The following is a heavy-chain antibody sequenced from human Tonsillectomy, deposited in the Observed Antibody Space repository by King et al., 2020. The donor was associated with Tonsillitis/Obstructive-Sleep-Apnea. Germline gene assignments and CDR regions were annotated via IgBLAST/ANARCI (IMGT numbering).Heavy chain of an antibody. V-gene: IGHV4-34*01. J-gene: IGHJ5*02. D-gene: IGHD3-3*01. CDR2: INHSGST. Sequence: VQLQKWGAGLLTPSETLSLTCAVYGGSFSGYYWSWIRQPPGKGLEWIGEINHSGSTNYNPSLKSRVTISVDTSKNQFSLKLSSVTAADTAVYYCARGLFRITIFAFEDWFDPWGQGTLVTVSS. CDR3: ARGLFRITIFAFEDWFDP. CDR1: GGSFSGYY.